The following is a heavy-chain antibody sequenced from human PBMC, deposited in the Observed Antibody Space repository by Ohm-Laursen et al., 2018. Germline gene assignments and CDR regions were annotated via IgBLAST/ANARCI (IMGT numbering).Heavy chain of an antibody. D-gene: IGHD6-19*01. CDR1: GGTFSSYA. V-gene: IGHV1-69*13. Sequence: ASVNASCKASGGTFSSYAISWVRQAPGQGVEWIGGTIPIFGTANYAQKFQGRVTITADESTSTTYMELSSLRSEDTAVYYCAGWSSSGWYRLYYFDYWGRGTLVTVSS. CDR3: AGWSSSGWYRLYYFDY. CDR2: TIPIFGTA. J-gene: IGHJ4*01.